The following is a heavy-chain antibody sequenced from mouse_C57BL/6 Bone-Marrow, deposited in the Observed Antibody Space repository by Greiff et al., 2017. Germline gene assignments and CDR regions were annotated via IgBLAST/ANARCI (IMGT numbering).Heavy chain of an antibody. CDR1: GFTFSDYY. Sequence: EVNLVESGGGLVQPGGSLKLSCAASGFTFSDYYMYWVRQTPEKRLEWVAYISNGGGSTYYPDTVKGRFTISRDNAKNTLYLQMSRLKSEDTAMYYCASPLTTGYYYAMDYWGQGTSVTVSS. CDR2: ISNGGGST. J-gene: IGHJ4*01. V-gene: IGHV5-12*01. CDR3: ASPLTTGYYYAMDY. D-gene: IGHD1-1*01.